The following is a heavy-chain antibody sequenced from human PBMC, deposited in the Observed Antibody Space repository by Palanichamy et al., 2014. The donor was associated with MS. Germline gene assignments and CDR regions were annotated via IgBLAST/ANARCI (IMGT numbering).Heavy chain of an antibody. CDR3: TTDPPAYCGGDCYL. V-gene: IGHV3-15*07. CDR2: IKSKTDGGTT. CDR1: GFTFSNAW. J-gene: IGHJ4*02. D-gene: IGHD2-21*02. Sequence: EVQLVESGGGLIQPGGSLRLSCAASGFTFSNAWMNWVRQAPGKGLEWVGRIKSKTDGGTTDYAAPVKGRFTISRDDSKNTLYLQMNSLKTEDTAVYYCTTDPPAYCGGDCYLGGQGTLVTVSS.